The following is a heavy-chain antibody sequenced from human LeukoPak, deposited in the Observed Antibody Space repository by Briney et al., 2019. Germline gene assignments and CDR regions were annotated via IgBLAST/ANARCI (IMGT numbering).Heavy chain of an antibody. CDR3: ARAGRTVAQTGGGWFDP. CDR2: IWYDGNNK. Sequence: PGGSLRLSCAASGFTFSSYGMHWVRQAPGKGLEWVAVIWYDGNNKYYADSVKGRFTISRDNSKNTLYLQMNSLRAEDTAVYYCARAGRTVAQTGGGWFDPWGQGTLVTVSS. CDR1: GFTFSSYG. J-gene: IGHJ5*02. V-gene: IGHV3-33*01. D-gene: IGHD4-23*01.